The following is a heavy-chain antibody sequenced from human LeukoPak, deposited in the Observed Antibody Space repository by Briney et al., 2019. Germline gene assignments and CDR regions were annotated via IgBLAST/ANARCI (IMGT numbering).Heavy chain of an antibody. V-gene: IGHV3-48*03. CDR2: ISSSSNII. J-gene: IGHJ4*02. CDR3: VRSDFLYFDD. Sequence: VGSLRLSCAASGFTFSRYEMTWVRQAPRKGLEWISYISSSSNIIRYADSVKGRFTISRDNAKNSLYLQMKILRAEDTAVYYFVRSDFLYFDDWGQGTLVTVSS. D-gene: IGHD3-9*01. CDR1: GFTFSRYE.